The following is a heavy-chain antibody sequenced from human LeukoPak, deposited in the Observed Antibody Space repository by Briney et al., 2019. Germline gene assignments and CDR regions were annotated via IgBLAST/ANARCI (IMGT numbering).Heavy chain of an antibody. CDR3: AKGGYSYDSSGHNYFDY. V-gene: IGHV3-7*01. Sequence: GGSLRLSCAASGFTFSTYWMTWVRQAPGKGLEWVANIKKDGTEKHYVDSVKGRFTISRDNSRNTLYLQMNSLRAEDTAVYYCAKGGYSYDSSGHNYFDYWGQGTLVTVSS. D-gene: IGHD3-22*01. CDR1: GFTFSTYW. CDR2: IKKDGTEK. J-gene: IGHJ4*02.